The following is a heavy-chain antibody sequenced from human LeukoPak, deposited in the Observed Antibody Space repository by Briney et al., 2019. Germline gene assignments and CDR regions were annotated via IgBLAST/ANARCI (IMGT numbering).Heavy chain of an antibody. CDR1: GFTFTTYW. D-gene: IGHD2-15*01. CDR3: ARHRSGGSQDDAFDI. J-gene: IGHJ3*02. CDR2: IKQDGGEI. V-gene: IGHV3-7*01. Sequence: PGGSLRLSCVASGFTFTTYWMSWARQAPGKGLEWVANIKQDGGEIYYVDSVKGRFTISRQNAKNSLFLQMNSLRAEDTAVYYCARHRSGGSQDDAFDIWGQGTRVTVSS.